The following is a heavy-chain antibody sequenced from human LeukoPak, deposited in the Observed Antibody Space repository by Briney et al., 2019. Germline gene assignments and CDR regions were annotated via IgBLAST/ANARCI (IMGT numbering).Heavy chain of an antibody. Sequence: LPGGSLRLSCTASGFTFGDYAMSWVRQAPGKGLEWVGFIRSKAYGGTTEYAASVKGRFTISRDDSKSIAYLQMNSLKTEDTAVYYCTRDYSYYDSSGYNYYFDYWGQGTLVTVSS. J-gene: IGHJ4*02. CDR1: GFTFGDYA. CDR2: IRSKAYGGTT. V-gene: IGHV3-49*04. D-gene: IGHD3-22*01. CDR3: TRDYSYYDSSGYNYYFDY.